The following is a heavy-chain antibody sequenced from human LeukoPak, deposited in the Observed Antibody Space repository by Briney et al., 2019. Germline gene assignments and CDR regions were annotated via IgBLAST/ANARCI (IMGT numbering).Heavy chain of an antibody. V-gene: IGHV3-43D*03. Sequence: PGGSLRLSCAASGFTFDDYAMQWVRQAPGKGLEWVSLISWDGGSTYYADSVKGRFTISRDNSKNSLYLQMNSLRAEDTALYYCAKDISAYDILTGYVDYWGQGTLVTVSS. CDR1: GFTFDDYA. CDR3: AKDISAYDILTGYVDY. D-gene: IGHD3-9*01. J-gene: IGHJ4*02. CDR2: ISWDGGST.